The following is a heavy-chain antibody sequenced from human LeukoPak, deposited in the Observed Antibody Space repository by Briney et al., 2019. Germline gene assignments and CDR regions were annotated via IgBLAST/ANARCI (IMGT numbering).Heavy chain of an antibody. V-gene: IGHV3-21*01. CDR2: ISSSSSYI. D-gene: IGHD3-10*01. Sequence: GGSLRLSCAASGFTFSSYSMNWVRQAPGKGLEWVSSISSSSSYIYYADSVKGRFTISRDNAKNSLYLQMNSLRAEDTAVYYCARNGHGSGSYWYYYYYMDVWGKGTTVTVSS. CDR1: GFTFSSYS. CDR3: ARNGHGSGSYWYYYYYMDV. J-gene: IGHJ6*03.